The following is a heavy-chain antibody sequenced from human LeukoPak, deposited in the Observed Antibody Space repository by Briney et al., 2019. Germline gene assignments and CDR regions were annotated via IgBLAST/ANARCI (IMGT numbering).Heavy chain of an antibody. V-gene: IGHV1-2*02. CDR1: GYTFTYYV. D-gene: IGHD3-9*01. CDR3: ARGRYDILTGQYYFYY. Sequence: ASVKVSCKTSGYTFTYYVISWVRQAPGQGLEWMGWINPNSGCTNYAQKFQGRVTMTRDTSISTASVELSRLRSDDTAVYSCARGRYDILTGQYYFYYWGEGALVTASS. J-gene: IGHJ4*02. CDR2: INPNSGCT.